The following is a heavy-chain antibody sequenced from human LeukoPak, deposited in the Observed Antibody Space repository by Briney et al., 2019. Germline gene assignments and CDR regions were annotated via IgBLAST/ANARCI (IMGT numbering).Heavy chain of an antibody. CDR1: GFTFSNYD. D-gene: IGHD6-13*01. CDR3: ARVSSSWYGPDY. Sequence: GRSLRLSCAASGFTFSNYDMHWVRQAPGKGLEWVAVIWFDGSNKFYADSVKGRFTISRDNSKNTLYLQMNSLRVEDTAVYYCARVSSSWYGPDYWGQGTLVTVSS. J-gene: IGHJ4*02. V-gene: IGHV3-33*01. CDR2: IWFDGSNK.